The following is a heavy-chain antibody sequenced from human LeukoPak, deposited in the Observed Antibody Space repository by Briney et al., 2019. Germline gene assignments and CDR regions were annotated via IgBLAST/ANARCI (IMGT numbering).Heavy chain of an antibody. CDR2: INHSGST. V-gene: IGHV4-34*01. CDR1: GGSISSYY. J-gene: IGHJ4*02. D-gene: IGHD4-17*01. Sequence: SETLSLTCTVSGGSISSYYWTWIRQPPGKGLEWIGEINHSGSTNYNPSLKSRVTISVDTSKNQFSLKLSSVTAADTAVYYCAGYADYGDYAGGYFDYWGQGTLVTVSS. CDR3: AGYADYGDYAGGYFDY.